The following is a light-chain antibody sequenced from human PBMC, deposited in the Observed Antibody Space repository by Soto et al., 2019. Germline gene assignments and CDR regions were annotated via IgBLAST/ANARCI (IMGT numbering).Light chain of an antibody. CDR1: QSVLYSSNNKNY. Sequence: DIVMTQSPDSLAVSLGERATSNCKSSQSVLYSSNNKNYLAWYQQKPGQPPKLLIYWASTRESGVPDRFSGSGSGTDFTLTISSLQAEDVAVYYCQQYYSTPLTFGGGTQVDIK. J-gene: IGKJ4*01. CDR2: WAS. CDR3: QQYYSTPLT. V-gene: IGKV4-1*01.